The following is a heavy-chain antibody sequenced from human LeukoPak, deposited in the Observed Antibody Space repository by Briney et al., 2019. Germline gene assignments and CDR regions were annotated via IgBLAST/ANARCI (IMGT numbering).Heavy chain of an antibody. D-gene: IGHD3-22*01. J-gene: IGHJ4*02. CDR3: AKRGVVIRVILVGFHKEAYYFDS. Sequence: GGSLRLSCAVSGITLSNYAMTWVPQAPGKGLEWVAGISGSGGGTNYADSVKGRFTISRDNSKNTLYLQMNNLRVDDTAVYFCAKRGVVIRVILVGFHKEAYYFDSWGQGALVTVSS. CDR2: ISGSGGGT. CDR1: GITLSNYA. V-gene: IGHV3-23*01.